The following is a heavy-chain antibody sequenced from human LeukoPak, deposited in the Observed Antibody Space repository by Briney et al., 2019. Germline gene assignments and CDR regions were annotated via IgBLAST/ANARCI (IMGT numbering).Heavy chain of an antibody. V-gene: IGHV4-31*11. CDR3: ARTQSITMVRGITYAFDI. CDR2: IYYSGST. CDR1: GGSFSGYY. Sequence: SETLSLTCAVYGGSFSGYYWSWIRQHPGKGLEWIGYIYYSGSTYYNPSLKSRVTISVDTSKNQFSLKLSSVTAADTAVYYCARTQSITMVRGITYAFDIWGQGTMVTVSS. J-gene: IGHJ3*02. D-gene: IGHD3-10*01.